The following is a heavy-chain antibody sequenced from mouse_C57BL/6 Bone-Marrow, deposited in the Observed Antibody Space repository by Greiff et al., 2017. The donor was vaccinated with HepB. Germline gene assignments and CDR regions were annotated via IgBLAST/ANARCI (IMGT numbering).Heavy chain of an antibody. CDR3: ARRAYGSSLYFDY. J-gene: IGHJ2*01. V-gene: IGHV1-69*01. Sequence: VQLQQPGAELVMPGASVKLSCKASGYTFTSYWMHWVKQRPGQGLEWIGEIDPSDSYTNYNQKFKGKSTLTVDKSSSTAYMQLSSLTSEDSAVYYCARRAYGSSLYFDYWGQGTTLTVSS. CDR2: IDPSDSYT. D-gene: IGHD1-1*01. CDR1: GYTFTSYW.